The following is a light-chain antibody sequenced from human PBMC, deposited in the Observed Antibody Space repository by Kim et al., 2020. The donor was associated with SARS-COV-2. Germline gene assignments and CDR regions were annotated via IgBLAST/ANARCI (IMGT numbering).Light chain of an antibody. CDR2: GKN. J-gene: IGLJ3*02. V-gene: IGLV3-19*01. CDR1: CLRSYY. CDR3: NSRDSSGNHWV. Sequence: GQSVRRKCKGDCLRSYYASWYQQKPGQATVLVIYGKNNRPSGIPDRFSGSSSGNTASLTITGAQAEDETDYYCNSRDSSGNHWVFGGGTQLTVL.